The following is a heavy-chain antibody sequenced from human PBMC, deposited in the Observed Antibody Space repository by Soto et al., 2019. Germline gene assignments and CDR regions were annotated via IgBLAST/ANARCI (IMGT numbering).Heavy chain of an antibody. Sequence: SETLSLTCTVSGGSISSSSYYWGWIRQPPGKGLEWIGSIYYSGSTYYNPSLKSRVTISVDTSKNQFSQKLSSVTAADTAVYYCARRQGVGYCSSTSCYRGAFDIWGQGTMVTVSS. CDR2: IYYSGST. V-gene: IGHV4-39*01. CDR3: ARRQGVGYCSSTSCYRGAFDI. CDR1: GGSISSSSYY. D-gene: IGHD2-2*01. J-gene: IGHJ3*02.